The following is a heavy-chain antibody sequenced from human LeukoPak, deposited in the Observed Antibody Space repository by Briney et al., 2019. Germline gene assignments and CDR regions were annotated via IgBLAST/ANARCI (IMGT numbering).Heavy chain of an antibody. CDR3: ARNREGYYFDY. CDR2: IRYDGSNK. V-gene: IGHV3-30*02. J-gene: IGHJ4*02. Sequence: GGSLRLSCAASGFTFSSYGMHWVRQAPGKGLEWVAFIRYDGSNKYYADSVKGRFTISRDNSKNTLYLQMNSLRAEDTAVYYCARNREGYYFDYWGQGTLVTVSS. D-gene: IGHD1-14*01. CDR1: GFTFSSYG.